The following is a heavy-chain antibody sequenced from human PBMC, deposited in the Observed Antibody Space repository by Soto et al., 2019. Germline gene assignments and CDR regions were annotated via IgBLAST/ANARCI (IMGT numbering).Heavy chain of an antibody. Sequence: PGLSIRLSCAAAGGTFISYAGSWVRQATGKGLEWVSAISGSGGSTYYADSVKGRFTISRDNSKNTLYLQMNSLRAEDTAVYYCAKDRQHSSSSGPLDYWAQATLVTVSS. J-gene: IGHJ4*02. CDR2: ISGSGGST. CDR1: GGTFISYA. D-gene: IGHD6-6*01. CDR3: AKDRQHSSSSGPLDY. V-gene: IGHV3-23*01.